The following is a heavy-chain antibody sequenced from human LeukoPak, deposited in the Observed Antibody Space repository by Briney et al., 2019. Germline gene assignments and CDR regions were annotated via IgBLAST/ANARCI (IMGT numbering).Heavy chain of an antibody. J-gene: IGHJ4*02. CDR3: ARDRADPDYGDYVFAY. CDR1: GFTFSSYA. D-gene: IGHD4-17*01. V-gene: IGHV3-21*01. CDR2: ISSRSSYI. Sequence: GGSLRLSCAASGFTFSSYAMSWVRQAPGKGLEWVSSISSRSSYIYYADSLKGRFTISRDNAKNSLYLNIHSLRAEDTAVYYCARDRADPDYGDYVFAYWGQGTLVTVSS.